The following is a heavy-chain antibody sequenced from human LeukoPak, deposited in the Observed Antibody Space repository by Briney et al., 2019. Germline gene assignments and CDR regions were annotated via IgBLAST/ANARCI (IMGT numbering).Heavy chain of an antibody. CDR2: IGTLSDT. D-gene: IGHD1-26*01. CDR3: AGGGGQLLPDDAFDV. V-gene: IGHV3-13*01. J-gene: IGHJ3*01. Sequence: GGSLRLSCAASGFTFSDYDMHWVRQPTGKGLEWVSSIGTLSDTYSPGSVKGRFTISRENAKNSLYLQMNNLRTEDTAIYYCAGGGGQLLPDDAFDVWGRGTKVTVSS. CDR1: GFTFSDYD.